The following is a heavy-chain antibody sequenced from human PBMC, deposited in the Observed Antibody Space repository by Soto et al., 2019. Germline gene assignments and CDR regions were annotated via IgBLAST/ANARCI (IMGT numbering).Heavy chain of an antibody. CDR1: GYTFTSYG. J-gene: IGHJ3*01. CDR2: ISANNGNT. V-gene: IGHV1-18*01. D-gene: IGHD3-16*01. CDR3: ARKPMGEAFDS. Sequence: QVQLVQSEAEVKKPGASVKVSCRASGYTFTSYGICWVRQAPGQGLEYKGWISANNGNTNYAQKFQGRVSLTTDTSTSTAYMELRSLRSDDTAVYYCARKPMGEAFDSWGQGTMVTVSS.